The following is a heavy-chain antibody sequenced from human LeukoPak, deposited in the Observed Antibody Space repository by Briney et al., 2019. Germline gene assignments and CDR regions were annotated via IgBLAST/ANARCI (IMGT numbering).Heavy chain of an antibody. CDR2: INHSGST. J-gene: IGHJ4*02. V-gene: IGHV4-34*01. D-gene: IGHD6-19*01. Sequence: SETLSLTCAVYGGSFSGYYWSWIRQPPGKGLEWIGEINHSGSTNYNPSLKSRVTISVDTSKNQFSLKLSSVTAADTAVYYCAREEYSSGWYSVLDYWGQGTLVTVPS. CDR1: GGSFSGYY. CDR3: AREEYSSGWYSVLDY.